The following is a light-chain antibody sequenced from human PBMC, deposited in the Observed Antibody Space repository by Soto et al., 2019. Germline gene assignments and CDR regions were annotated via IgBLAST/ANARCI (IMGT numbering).Light chain of an antibody. Sequence: DIQMTQSPSTLSASVGDRITITCRASHSISSWLAWYQQKPGKAPKSLIYDASSLESGVPSRFSGSGSGTEFTLTISSLLPDDFAAYYCQQYNSFPWTFGPRTKVE. CDR2: DAS. V-gene: IGKV1-5*01. J-gene: IGKJ1*01. CDR1: HSISSW. CDR3: QQYNSFPWT.